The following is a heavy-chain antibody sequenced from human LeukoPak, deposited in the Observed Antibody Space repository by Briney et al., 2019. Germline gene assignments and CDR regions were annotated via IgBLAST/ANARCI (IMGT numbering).Heavy chain of an antibody. J-gene: IGHJ4*02. D-gene: IGHD4-17*01. V-gene: IGHV3-23*01. CDR2: ISGSGGST. Sequence: GGSLRLSCAASGFTFSSYAMSWVRQAPGKGLEWVSAISGSGGSTYYADSVKGRFTISRDNSKNTLYLQMNSLRAEDTAVYYCAKDDGEVTTNYCDYWGQGTLVTVSS. CDR3: AKDDGEVTTNYCDY. CDR1: GFTFSSYA.